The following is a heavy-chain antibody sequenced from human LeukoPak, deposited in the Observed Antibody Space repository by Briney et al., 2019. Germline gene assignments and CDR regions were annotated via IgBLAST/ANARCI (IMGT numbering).Heavy chain of an antibody. Sequence: SETLSLTCAVSGGSISSSNWWSWVRQPPGKGLEWIGEIYHSGSTNYNPSLKSRVTISVDKSKNQFSLKLSSVTAADTAVYYCARASYDILTGYYIAFRAFDIWGQGTMVTVSS. D-gene: IGHD3-9*01. J-gene: IGHJ3*02. CDR2: IYHSGST. V-gene: IGHV4-4*02. CDR3: ARASYDILTGYYIAFRAFDI. CDR1: GGSISSSNW.